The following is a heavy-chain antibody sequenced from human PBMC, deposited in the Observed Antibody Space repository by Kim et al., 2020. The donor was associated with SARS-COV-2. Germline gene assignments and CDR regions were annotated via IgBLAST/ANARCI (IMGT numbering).Heavy chain of an antibody. D-gene: IGHD3-22*01. CDR2: ISGSGVST. CDR1: GFTFDNYA. J-gene: IGHJ4*02. V-gene: IGHV3-23*01. CDR3: AKQANRDYNDNNGRQFEY. Sequence: GGSLRLSCAASGFTFDNYAMNWVRQAPGKGLEWVSGISGSGVSTYYADTVKGRFTISRDNSKNTLYVQMNSLRAEDTAVYYCAKQANRDYNDNNGRQFEYWGQGTLVTVSS.